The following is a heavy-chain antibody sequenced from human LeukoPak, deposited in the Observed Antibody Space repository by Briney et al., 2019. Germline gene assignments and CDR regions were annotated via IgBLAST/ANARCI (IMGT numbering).Heavy chain of an antibody. D-gene: IGHD6-6*01. J-gene: IGHJ1*01. CDR1: GGSFSGYY. V-gene: IGHV4-34*01. CDR2: INHSGST. CDR3: ARRRYSSSPQHFQH. Sequence: ASETLSLTCAVYGGSFSGYYWSWTRQPPGKGLEWIGEINHSGSTNYNPSLKSRVTISVDTSKNQFSLKLSSVTAADTAVYYCARRRYSSSPQHFQHWGQGTLVTVSS.